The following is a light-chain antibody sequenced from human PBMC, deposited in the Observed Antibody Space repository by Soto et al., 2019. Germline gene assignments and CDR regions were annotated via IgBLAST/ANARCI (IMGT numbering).Light chain of an antibody. J-gene: IGKJ5*01. CDR2: EAS. V-gene: IGKV1-39*01. Sequence: DIQMTQSPSSLSASVGDRVTITCRASQGISSYLNWYQQKPGKAPKLLICEASSLQSGVPSRFSGSASGTDFTLTIHSLQPEDFATYFCQQTYTIPVTFGQGTRLEIK. CDR3: QQTYTIPVT. CDR1: QGISSY.